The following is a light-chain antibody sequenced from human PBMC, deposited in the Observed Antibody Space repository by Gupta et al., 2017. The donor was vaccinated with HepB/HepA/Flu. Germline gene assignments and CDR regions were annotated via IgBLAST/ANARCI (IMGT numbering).Light chain of an antibody. CDR1: QSVLYRSNNNNY. J-gene: IGKJ1*01. Sequence: DIVMTPSPASLAVSLGERATINCKSSQSVLYRSNNNNYLAWYQQKPGQPPKLLIYWASTRESGVPDRFSGSGSGTDFTLTISSLQAEDVAVYYCQQYYSPPWTFGQGTKVEIK. CDR2: WAS. V-gene: IGKV4-1*01. CDR3: QQYYSPPWT.